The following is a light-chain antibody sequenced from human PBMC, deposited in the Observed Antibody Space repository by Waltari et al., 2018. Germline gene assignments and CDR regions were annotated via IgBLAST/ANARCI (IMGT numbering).Light chain of an antibody. Sequence: DIQMTQSPSSLSASVGDRVTITCRASQSISSYLNWYQQKPGKAPQLLIYAASSLQSGVPSRFRGSGSGTDFTLTISSLQPEEFATYYCQQSYSTPPLTFGGGTKVEIK. V-gene: IGKV1-39*01. J-gene: IGKJ4*01. CDR1: QSISSY. CDR2: AAS. CDR3: QQSYSTPPLT.